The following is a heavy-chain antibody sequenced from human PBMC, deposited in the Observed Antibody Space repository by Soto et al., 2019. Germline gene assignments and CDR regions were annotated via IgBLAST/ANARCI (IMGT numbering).Heavy chain of an antibody. CDR2: ISYDGSNK. J-gene: IGHJ4*02. D-gene: IGHD6-13*01. CDR1: GFTFSSYG. V-gene: IGHV3-30*18. CDR3: AKDGVGNSSWYSTFDY. Sequence: GGSLRLSCAASGFTFSSYGMHWVRQAPGKGLEWVAVISYDGSNKYYADSVKGRFTISRDNSKNTLYLQMNSLRAEDTAVYYCAKDGVGNSSWYSTFDYWGQGTLVTVSS.